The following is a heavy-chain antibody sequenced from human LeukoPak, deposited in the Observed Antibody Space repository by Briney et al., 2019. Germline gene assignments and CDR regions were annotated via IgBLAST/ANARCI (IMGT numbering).Heavy chain of an antibody. V-gene: IGHV4-34*01. CDR3: ARDYDSSGYYPFY. D-gene: IGHD3-22*01. J-gene: IGHJ4*02. CDR1: GGSFSGYY. Sequence: SETLSLTCAVYGGSFSGYYWSWIRQAPGKGLEWIGEINHSGNTNYNPSLKSRVTISVDTSKNQFSLKLSSVTAADTAVYYCARDYDSSGYYPFYWGQGTPVTVSS. CDR2: INHSGNT.